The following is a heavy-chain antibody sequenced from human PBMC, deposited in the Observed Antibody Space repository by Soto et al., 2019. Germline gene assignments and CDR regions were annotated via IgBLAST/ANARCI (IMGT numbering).Heavy chain of an antibody. Sequence: GGSLRLSCAASGFTFSSYAMSWVRQAPGKGLEWVSAISGSGGSTYYADSVKGRFTISRDNSKNTLYLQMNSLRAEDTAVYYCAKASDYYDSSGYYHDAFDIWGQGTMVTVSS. J-gene: IGHJ3*02. CDR3: AKASDYYDSSGYYHDAFDI. D-gene: IGHD3-22*01. CDR2: ISGSGGST. V-gene: IGHV3-23*01. CDR1: GFTFSSYA.